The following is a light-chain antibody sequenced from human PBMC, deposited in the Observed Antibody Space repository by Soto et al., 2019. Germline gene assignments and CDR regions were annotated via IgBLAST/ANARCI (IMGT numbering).Light chain of an antibody. CDR1: QSISDN. J-gene: IGKJ5*01. Sequence: EIVMTQSPTTLSVSPGERVTLSCRASQSISDNLAWYQQKPGQAPRLLIYDASNRATGIPDRFSGGGSGTDFTLTISSLEPEDFAVYYCQQRSNLPPTFGQGTRLEIK. CDR2: DAS. V-gene: IGKV3-11*01. CDR3: QQRSNLPPT.